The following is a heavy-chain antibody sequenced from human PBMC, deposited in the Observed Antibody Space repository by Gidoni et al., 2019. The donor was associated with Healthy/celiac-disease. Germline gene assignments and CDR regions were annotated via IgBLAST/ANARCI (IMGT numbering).Heavy chain of an antibody. CDR1: GYTFTSYA. CDR3: ARDGGYYDSSGYYYVEAFDI. V-gene: IGHV1-3*01. J-gene: IGHJ3*02. CDR2: INAGNGNT. Sequence: QVQLVQSGAEVKKPGASVKVSCKASGYTFTSYAMHWVRQAPGQRLEWMGWINAGNGNTKYSQKFQGRVTITRDTSASTAYMELSSLRSEDTAVYYCARDGGYYDSSGYYYVEAFDIWGQGTMVTVSS. D-gene: IGHD3-22*01.